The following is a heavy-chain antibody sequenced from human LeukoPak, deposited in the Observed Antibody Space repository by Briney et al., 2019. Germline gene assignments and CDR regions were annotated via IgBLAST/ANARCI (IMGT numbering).Heavy chain of an antibody. CDR2: TYYRSKWYN. CDR3: ARANHFSTLVHFDY. D-gene: IGHD1-14*01. Sequence: SQTLSLTCAISGDSVSSNSAAWNWIRQSPSRGLKWLGRTYYRSKWYNDYAVSVKSRITINPDTSKNQFSLQLNSVTPEDTAVYYCARANHFSTLVHFDYWGQGTLVTVSS. J-gene: IGHJ4*02. V-gene: IGHV6-1*01. CDR1: GDSVSSNSAA.